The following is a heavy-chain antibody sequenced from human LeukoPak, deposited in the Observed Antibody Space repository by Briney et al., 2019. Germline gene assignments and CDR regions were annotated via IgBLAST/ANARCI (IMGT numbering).Heavy chain of an antibody. CDR3: ASSQCALYGYNSGDAFDI. CDR2: INHSGST. CDR1: GGSFSGYY. J-gene: IGHJ3*02. D-gene: IGHD5-24*01. Sequence: SETLSLTCAVYGGSFSGYYWSWIRQPPGKGLEWIGEINHSGSTNYSPSLKSRVTISVDTSKNQFSLKLSSVTAADTAVYYCASSQCALYGYNSGDAFDIWGQGTMVTVSS. V-gene: IGHV4-34*01.